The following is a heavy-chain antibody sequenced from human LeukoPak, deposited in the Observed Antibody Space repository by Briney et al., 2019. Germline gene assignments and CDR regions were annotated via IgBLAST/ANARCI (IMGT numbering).Heavy chain of an antibody. J-gene: IGHJ6*03. CDR3: ARVTHKYYYYYMDV. Sequence: PSETLSLTCTVSGGSISSYYWSWIRQPPGKGLEWIGYIYYSGSTNYNPSPKSRVTISVDTSKNQFSLKLSSVTAADTAVYYCARVTHKYYYYYMDVWGKGTTVTISS. D-gene: IGHD2-21*01. CDR2: IYYSGST. CDR1: GGSISSYY. V-gene: IGHV4-59*01.